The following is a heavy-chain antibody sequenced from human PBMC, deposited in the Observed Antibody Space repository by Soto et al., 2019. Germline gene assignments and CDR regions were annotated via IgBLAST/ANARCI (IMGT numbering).Heavy chain of an antibody. V-gene: IGHV3-23*01. Sequence: GSLRLSCAASGFTFSNYAMSWVRRAPGKGLEWVSGLNGSGGSTYYADSVKGRFTISRDNSKNTLYLQMNSLRAEDTAVYYCAKDLGYSNSYFDYWGQEILVTVSS. CDR3: AKDLGYSNSYFDY. J-gene: IGHJ4*02. CDR2: LNGSGGST. CDR1: GFTFSNYA. D-gene: IGHD6-6*01.